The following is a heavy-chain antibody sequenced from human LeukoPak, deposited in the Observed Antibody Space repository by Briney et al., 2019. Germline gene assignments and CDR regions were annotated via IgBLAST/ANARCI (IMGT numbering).Heavy chain of an antibody. D-gene: IGHD2-2*01. CDR1: GFTVSSNE. J-gene: IGHJ6*03. V-gene: IGHV3-38-3*01. Sequence: GGSLRLSCAASGFTVSSNEMSWVRQAPGKGLEWVSSISGGSTYYADSRKGRFTISRDNAKNSLYLQMNSLRAEDTAVYYCARDGIVVVPAAVYYYYYYYMDVWGKGTTVTVSS. CDR3: ARDGIVVVPAAVYYYYYYYMDV. CDR2: ISGGST.